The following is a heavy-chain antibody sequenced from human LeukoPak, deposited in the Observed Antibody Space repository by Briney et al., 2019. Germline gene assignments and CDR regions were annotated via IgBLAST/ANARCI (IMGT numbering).Heavy chain of an antibody. CDR1: GGSFSGYY. CDR2: INHSGST. CDR3: ARGLGSGRFHADY. J-gene: IGHJ4*02. V-gene: IGHV4-34*01. Sequence: SGTLSLTCAVYGGSFSGYYWSWIRQPPGKGLEWIGEINHSGSTNYNPSLKSRVTISVDTSKNQFSLKLSSVTAADTAVYYCARGLGSGRFHADYWGQGTLVTVSS. D-gene: IGHD6-19*01.